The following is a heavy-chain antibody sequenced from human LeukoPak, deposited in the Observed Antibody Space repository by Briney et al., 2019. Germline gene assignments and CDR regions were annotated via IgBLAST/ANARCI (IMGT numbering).Heavy chain of an antibody. V-gene: IGHV4-59*01. Sequence: PSETLSLNCTVSRDFISSYYWSWIRQPPGKGLEWIGYIYYSGSTNYNPSLKSRVTISVDTSKNQFSLKLSSVSAADTAGYYFARSYHNSSGYYGGIDYWGQGTLVTVSS. CDR1: RDFISSYY. CDR3: ARSYHNSSGYYGGIDY. D-gene: IGHD3-22*01. CDR2: IYYSGST. J-gene: IGHJ4*02.